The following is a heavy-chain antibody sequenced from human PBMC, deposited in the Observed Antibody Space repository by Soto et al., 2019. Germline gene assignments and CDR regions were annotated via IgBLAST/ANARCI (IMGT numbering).Heavy chain of an antibody. D-gene: IGHD3-10*01. CDR3: AREDYYGSGPGDY. V-gene: IGHV4-59*01. Sequence: SETLSLTCTVSGGSISSYYWSWIRQPPGKGLECIGYIYYSGITNYNPSLKSRVTISVDTSKNQFSLKLSSVTAADTAVYYCAREDYYGSGPGDYWGQGTLVTVSS. CDR1: GGSISSYY. CDR2: IYYSGIT. J-gene: IGHJ4*02.